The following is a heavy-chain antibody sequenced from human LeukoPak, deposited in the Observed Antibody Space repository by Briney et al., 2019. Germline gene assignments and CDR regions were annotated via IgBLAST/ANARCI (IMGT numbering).Heavy chain of an antibody. D-gene: IGHD3-16*01. CDR2: LYGNGVT. J-gene: IGHJ4*02. CDR3: ASHWGAY. Sequence: GGSLRLSCAASRFTVNTNYMSWVRQAPGKGLEWVSILYGNGVTFYADSVKGRFTISRDNSKNTLYLQMNNLRAEDTATYYCASHWGAYWGQGTLVTVSS. CDR1: RFTVNTNY. V-gene: IGHV3-53*01.